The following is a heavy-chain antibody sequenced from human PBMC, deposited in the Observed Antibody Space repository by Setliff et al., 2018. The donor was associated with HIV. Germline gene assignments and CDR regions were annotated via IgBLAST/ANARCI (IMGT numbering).Heavy chain of an antibody. CDR2: IRSKTFGGTT. CDR3: TPIHNYTDHCPDS. D-gene: IGHD2-21*02. CDR1: GFNFSTHT. V-gene: IGHV3-15*01. J-gene: IGHJ5*01. Sequence: PGGSLRLSCAASGFNFSTHTMNWIRQAPGKGLEWVGVIRSKTFGGTTQYAAAVKGRFTISRDDSQNMVYLQMNSLKTEDTAMYYCTPIHNYTDHCPDSWGQGTLVTVSS.